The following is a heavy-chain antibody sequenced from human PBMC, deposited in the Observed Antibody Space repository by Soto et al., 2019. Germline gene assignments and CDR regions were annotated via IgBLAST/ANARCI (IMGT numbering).Heavy chain of an antibody. CDR1: GFTFSRYA. Sequence: PGGSLRLSCAASGFTFSRYAMHGVRQAPGKGLEWVAVISYDGSNKYYADSVKGRFTISRDNSKNTLYLQMNSMRAEDTAVYYCARDSPSPCIAAAGYFDYWGQGTLCTVSS. D-gene: IGHD6-13*01. V-gene: IGHV3-30-3*01. CDR3: ARDSPSPCIAAAGYFDY. J-gene: IGHJ4*02. CDR2: ISYDGSNK.